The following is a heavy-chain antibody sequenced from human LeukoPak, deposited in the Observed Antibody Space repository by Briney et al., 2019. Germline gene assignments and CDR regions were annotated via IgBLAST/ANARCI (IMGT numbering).Heavy chain of an antibody. D-gene: IGHD2-2*01. Sequence: GASVKVSCKVSGYTLTELSMHWVRQAPGKGLELMGGFDPEDGETIYAQKFQGRVTMTEDTSTDTAYMELSSLRSDDTAVYYCAISHTLSSTSCCPFDYWGQGTLVTVSS. CDR3: AISHTLSSTSCCPFDY. V-gene: IGHV1-24*01. CDR2: FDPEDGET. J-gene: IGHJ4*02. CDR1: GYTLTELS.